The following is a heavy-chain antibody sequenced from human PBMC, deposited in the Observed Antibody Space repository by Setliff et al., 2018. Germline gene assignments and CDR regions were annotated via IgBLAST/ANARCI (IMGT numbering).Heavy chain of an antibody. CDR1: GGTFSSYA. CDR2: IIPILGIA. CDR3: ARDPPAGDDY. V-gene: IGHV1-69*10. D-gene: IGHD3-10*01. Sequence: SVKVSCKASGGTFSSYAISWVRQAPGQGLEWMGGIIPILGIANYAQKFQGRVTITRDTSASTAYMELSSLRSEDTAVYYCARDPPAGDDYWGQGTLVTVSS. J-gene: IGHJ4*02.